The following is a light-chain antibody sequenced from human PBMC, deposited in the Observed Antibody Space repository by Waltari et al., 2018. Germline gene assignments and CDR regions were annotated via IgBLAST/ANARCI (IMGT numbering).Light chain of an antibody. J-gene: IGLJ3*02. CDR3: LAWDDSLSGPV. CDR2: VNS. CDR1: SSNIGSNY. Sequence: QSVLTQPPSASGTAGQRVTLSCSGSSSNIGSNYVYWYLQLPGSAPKLLIYVNSQRPSGVPDRFSGSKSGTSASLAISGLRSEDEADYYCLAWDDSLSGPVFGGGTKLTVL. V-gene: IGLV1-47*01.